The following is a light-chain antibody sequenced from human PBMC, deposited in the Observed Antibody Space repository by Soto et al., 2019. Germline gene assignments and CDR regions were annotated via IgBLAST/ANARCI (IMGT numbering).Light chain of an antibody. J-gene: IGLJ2*01. V-gene: IGLV2-14*03. CDR1: SSDVGGYNY. CDR2: DVS. Sequence: QSVLTQPASVSGSPGQSIAISCTGTSSDVGGYNYVSWYQQHPGKAPKLIIYDVSNRPSGVSNRLSGSKSGNTASLTISGLQAEDEADYYCSSYTSSSTVAFGGGTKLTVL. CDR3: SSYTSSSTVA.